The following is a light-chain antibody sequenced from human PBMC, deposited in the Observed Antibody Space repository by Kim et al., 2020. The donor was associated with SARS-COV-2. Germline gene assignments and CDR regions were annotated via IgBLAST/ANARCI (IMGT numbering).Light chain of an antibody. CDR2: NDD. CDR1: RSNVGRHF. V-gene: IGLV1-44*01. J-gene: IGLJ3*02. Sequence: GQRVTTSCSGIRSNVGRHFLNWYRQLPETAPKVFIYNDDQRPSGVPDRFSGARSGTSASLAISGLQSEDEADYYCATWDVTLNGWVFGGGTQLTVL. CDR3: ATWDVTLNGWV.